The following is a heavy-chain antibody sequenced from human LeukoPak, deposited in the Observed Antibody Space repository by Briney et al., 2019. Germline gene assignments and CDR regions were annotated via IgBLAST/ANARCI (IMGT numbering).Heavy chain of an antibody. D-gene: IGHD3-22*01. CDR2: IIPILGIA. V-gene: IGHV1-69*04. J-gene: IGHJ3*02. CDR1: GGTFSSYA. CDR3: ATVQSSGYYYDSSGISGAFDI. Sequence: GASVKVSCKASGGTFSSYAISWVRQAPGQGLEWMGRIIPILGIANYAQKFQGRVTITADKSTSTAYMELSSLRSEDTAVYYCATVQSSGYYYDSSGISGAFDIWGQGTMVTVSS.